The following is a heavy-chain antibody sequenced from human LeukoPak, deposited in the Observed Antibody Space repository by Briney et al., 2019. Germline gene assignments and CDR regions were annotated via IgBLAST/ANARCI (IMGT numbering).Heavy chain of an antibody. V-gene: IGHV1-69*01. CDR3: ARDLPNSSSSGSFDY. J-gene: IGHJ4*02. CDR2: IIPIFGTA. CDR1: GGTFSSYA. D-gene: IGHD6-6*01. Sequence: SVKVSCKASGGTFSSYAISWVRQAPGQGLEWMGGIIPIFGTANYAQKFQGRVTITADESTSTAYMGLSSLRSEDTAVYYCARDLPNSSSSGSFDYWGQGTLVTVSS.